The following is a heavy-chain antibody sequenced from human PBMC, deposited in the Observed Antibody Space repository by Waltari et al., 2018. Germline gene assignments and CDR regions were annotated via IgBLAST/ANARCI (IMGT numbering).Heavy chain of an antibody. D-gene: IGHD3-3*01. CDR2: VDPEDGET. Sequence: EVQLVQSGAEVKKPVATVKISCKASGYTFTDYYMHWVQQAPGKGLEWMGRVDPEDGETIYAEKFQGRVTITADTSTDTAYMELSSLRSEDTAVYYCATVAEAITIFGVVIGPLGYWGQGTLVTVSS. CDR3: ATVAEAITIFGVVIGPLGY. CDR1: GYTFTDYY. V-gene: IGHV1-69-2*01. J-gene: IGHJ4*02.